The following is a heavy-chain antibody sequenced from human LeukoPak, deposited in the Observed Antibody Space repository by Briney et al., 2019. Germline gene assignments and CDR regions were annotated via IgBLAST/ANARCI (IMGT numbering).Heavy chain of an antibody. V-gene: IGHV3-21*01. J-gene: IGHJ4*02. CDR1: GFTFSTYT. CDR2: ISSSSNNI. CDR3: VKGPSPFDY. Sequence: GGSLRLSCAASGFTFSTYTMNWVRQAPGKGLEWVSSISSSSNNINYADSVKGRFTISRDNAMNSVHLQMNSLRVEDTAVYFCVKGPSPFDYWGQGTLVTVSS.